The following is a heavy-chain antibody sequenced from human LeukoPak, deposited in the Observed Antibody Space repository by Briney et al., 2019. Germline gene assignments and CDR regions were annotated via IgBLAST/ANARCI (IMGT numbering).Heavy chain of an antibody. CDR3: ARGNYYGSGSSNDPFDI. CDR1: GFTFSSYA. J-gene: IGHJ3*02. D-gene: IGHD3-10*01. Sequence: GRSLRLSCAASGFTFSSYAMHWVRQAPGKGLEWVAVISYDGSNKYYADSVKGRFTISRDNSKNTLYLQMNSLRAEDTAVYYCARGNYYGSGSSNDPFDIRGQGTMVTVSS. CDR2: ISYDGSNK. V-gene: IGHV3-30-3*01.